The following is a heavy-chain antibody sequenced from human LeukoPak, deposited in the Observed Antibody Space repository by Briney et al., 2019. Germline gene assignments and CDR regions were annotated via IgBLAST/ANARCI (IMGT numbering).Heavy chain of an antibody. J-gene: IGHJ6*02. CDR1: GGSFSGYY. V-gene: IGHV4-34*01. CDR2: INHSGST. D-gene: IGHD4-17*01. Sequence: SETLSLTCAVYGGSFSGYYWSWIRQPPGKGLEWIGEINHSGSTNYNPSLKSRVTISVDTSKNQFSLKLSSVTAADTAMYYCARGGPDYGDGYYGMDVWGQGTTVTVSS. CDR3: ARGGPDYGDGYYGMDV.